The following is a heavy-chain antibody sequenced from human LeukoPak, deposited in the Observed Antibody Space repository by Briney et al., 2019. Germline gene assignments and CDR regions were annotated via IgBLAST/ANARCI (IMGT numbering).Heavy chain of an antibody. CDR1: GFTFSSYS. J-gene: IGHJ4*02. D-gene: IGHD6-19*01. V-gene: IGHV3-48*01. CDR3: ARAPYTSGWYRGDNDY. CDR2: ISGSSGTR. Sequence: GGSLRLSCAASGFTFSSYSMNWVRPAPGQGLEWVLYISGSSGTRYYADSVKGRFTISRDNAKNSLYLQMNSLRAEDTAVYYCARAPYTSGWYRGDNDYWGQGTLVTVSS.